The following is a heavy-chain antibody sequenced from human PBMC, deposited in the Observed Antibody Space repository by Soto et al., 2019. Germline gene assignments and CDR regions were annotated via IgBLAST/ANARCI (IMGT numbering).Heavy chain of an antibody. Sequence: GASVKVSCKASGGTFSSYAISWLRQAPGQGLEWMGGIIPIFGTANYAQKFQGRVTITADESTSTAYMELSSLRSEDTAVYYCAREVRGAFDIWGQGTMVTVSS. CDR2: IIPIFGTA. D-gene: IGHD3-16*01. V-gene: IGHV1-69*13. CDR3: AREVRGAFDI. CDR1: GGTFSSYA. J-gene: IGHJ3*02.